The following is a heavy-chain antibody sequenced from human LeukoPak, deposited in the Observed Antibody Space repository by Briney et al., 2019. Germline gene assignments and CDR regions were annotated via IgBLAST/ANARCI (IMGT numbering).Heavy chain of an antibody. CDR2: ISYSGST. CDR3: AKSLSIGSRQGFDY. V-gene: IGHV3-23*01. D-gene: IGHD1-26*01. J-gene: IGHJ4*02. CDR1: GFTFATYA. Sequence: GGSLRLSCAASGFTFATYAMSWVRQAPGKGLEWVSDISYSGSTYYADSVKARFTISRDNSKNTLYLQMSSLRDEDTAIYYCAKSLSIGSRQGFDYWGQGTPLTVSS.